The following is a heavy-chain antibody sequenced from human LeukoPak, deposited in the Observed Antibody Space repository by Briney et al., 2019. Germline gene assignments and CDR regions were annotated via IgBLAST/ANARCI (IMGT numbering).Heavy chain of an antibody. V-gene: IGHV1-8*01. CDR2: MNPNCGNT. CDR3: ARWRAAARRRNVRANWFDP. J-gene: IGHJ5*02. CDR1: GYTFASYE. Sequence: ASVKASCKASGYTFASYEINWVRQATGHGLEWMGWMNPNCGNTGYAQKFQGRVTMTRNTSISTAYIELSSLRSEDTAVYYCARWRAAARRRNVRANWFDPWSEGTLVTVSS. D-gene: IGHD6-6*01.